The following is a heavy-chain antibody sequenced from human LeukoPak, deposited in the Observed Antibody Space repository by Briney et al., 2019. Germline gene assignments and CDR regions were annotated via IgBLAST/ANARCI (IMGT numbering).Heavy chain of an antibody. D-gene: IGHD6-13*01. J-gene: IGHJ5*02. CDR2: IYYTGST. CDR1: GGSITIYY. V-gene: IGHV4-59*01. CDR3: ARKAAAGIPPLYNWFDP. Sequence: SESLSLTCTVSGGSITIYYWSWIRQPPGKGLEWIGYIYYTGSTNYNPSLRSRVTISVDTSKNQLSLKLTSVTPADTAVYYCARKAAAGIPPLYNWFDPWGQGTLVTVSA.